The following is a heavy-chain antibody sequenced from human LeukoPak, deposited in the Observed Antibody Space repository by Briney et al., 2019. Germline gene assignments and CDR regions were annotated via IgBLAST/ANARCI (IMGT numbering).Heavy chain of an antibody. CDR3: ARAAAVCSSTSCYGHY. J-gene: IGHJ4*02. V-gene: IGHV3-23*01. CDR2: ISGNGRDT. CDR1: GFTFSSYA. Sequence: SGGSLRLSCAASGFTFSSYAMHWVRQAPGKGLEWVSAISGNGRDTYYTDSVKGRFTISRDNSKNTLYLQMHSLRAEDTAIYYCARAAAVCSSTSCYGHYWGQGTLVTVSS. D-gene: IGHD2-2*01.